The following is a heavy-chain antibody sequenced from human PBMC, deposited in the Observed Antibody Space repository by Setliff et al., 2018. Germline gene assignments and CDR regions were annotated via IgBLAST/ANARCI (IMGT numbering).Heavy chain of an antibody. D-gene: IGHD5-18*01. CDR3: ARSPFPVDTVMVTTFDS. J-gene: IGHJ4*02. V-gene: IGHV1-69*06. Sequence: ASVKVSCKASGGTFSSYDISWVRQAPGQGLEWMGRIIPIFGTANYAQKFQGRVTITADKSTSTAYMELSSLKSEDTAVYYCARSPFPVDTVMVTTFDSWGQGTLVTVSS. CDR1: GGTFSSYD. CDR2: IIPIFGTA.